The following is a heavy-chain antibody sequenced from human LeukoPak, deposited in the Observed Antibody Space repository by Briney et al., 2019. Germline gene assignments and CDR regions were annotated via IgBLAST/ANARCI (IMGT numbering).Heavy chain of an antibody. CDR2: ISGSGGST. J-gene: IGHJ3*02. CDR1: GFTFSSYS. D-gene: IGHD3-10*01. Sequence: GGSLRLSCAASGFTFSSYSMNWVRQAPGKGLEWVSAISGSGGSTYYTDSVKGRFTISRDNSKNTLYLQMNSLRAEDTAVYYCALTMVRGVIVSSQNAFDIWGQGTMVTVSS. V-gene: IGHV3-23*01. CDR3: ALTMVRGVIVSSQNAFDI.